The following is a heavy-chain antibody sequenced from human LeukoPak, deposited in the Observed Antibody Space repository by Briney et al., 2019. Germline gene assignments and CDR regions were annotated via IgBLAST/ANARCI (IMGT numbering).Heavy chain of an antibody. CDR1: GGTFISYA. CDR2: IIPIFGTA. CDR3: ARGYCSSTSCSVFDY. Sequence: SVKVSCKASGGTFISYAISWVRQAPGQGLEWMGGIIPIFGTANYAQKFQGRVTITADESTSTAYMELSSLRSEDTAVYYCARGYCSSTSCSVFDYWGQGTLVTVSS. J-gene: IGHJ4*02. D-gene: IGHD2-2*01. V-gene: IGHV1-69*01.